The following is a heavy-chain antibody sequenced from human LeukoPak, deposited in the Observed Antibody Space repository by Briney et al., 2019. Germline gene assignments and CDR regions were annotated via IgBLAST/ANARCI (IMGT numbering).Heavy chain of an antibody. CDR1: GFTFSSYS. V-gene: IGHV3-7*01. Sequence: GGSLRLSCAASGFTFSSYSMNWVHQAPGKELKWVANIKEDGSEKYYVDSVKGRFTISRDNAKNSLYLQMNSLRVEDTAVYYCARPLSSSWHQWGQGALITVSS. CDR3: ARPLSSSWHQ. J-gene: IGHJ4*02. CDR2: IKEDGSEK. D-gene: IGHD6-13*01.